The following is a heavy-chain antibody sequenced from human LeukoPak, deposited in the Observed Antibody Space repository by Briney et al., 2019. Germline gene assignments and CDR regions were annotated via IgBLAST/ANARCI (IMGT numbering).Heavy chain of an antibody. CDR3: AKDMAYGAGTHNYYGMYV. CDR1: GFTFDDYA. J-gene: IGHJ6*02. V-gene: IGHV3-9*01. Sequence: GGSLRLSCAASGFTFDDYAMHWVRQAPGKGLEWVSGISWNSGSIGYADSVKGRFTISRDNAKNSLYLQMNSLRAEDTAFYYCAKDMAYGAGTHNYYGMYVWSQGTTVTVS. D-gene: IGHD3-10*01. CDR2: ISWNSGSI.